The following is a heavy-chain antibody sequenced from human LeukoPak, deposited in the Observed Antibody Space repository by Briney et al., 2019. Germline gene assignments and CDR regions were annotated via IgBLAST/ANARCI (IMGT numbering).Heavy chain of an antibody. CDR3: ARGEGNYFDY. CDR2: ISTSGNT. CDR1: GGSISSYY. V-gene: IGHV4-4*07. Sequence: SETLSLTCTVSGGSISSYYWTWIRQPAGKGREWIGRISTSGNTNYTPSLKSRVTMSVDTSRNQFSLKLTSVTAADAAVYYCARGEGNYFDYWGQGALVTVSP. J-gene: IGHJ4*02.